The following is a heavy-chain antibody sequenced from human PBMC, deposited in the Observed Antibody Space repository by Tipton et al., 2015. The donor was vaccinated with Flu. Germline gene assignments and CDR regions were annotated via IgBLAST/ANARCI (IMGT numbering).Heavy chain of an antibody. CDR2: ISSSGSAL. CDR3: ARDGGTSGAFDI. J-gene: IGHJ3*02. Sequence: GSLRLSCAASGFTFSVYYMSWIRQAPGKGLEWVSYISSSGSALYYADSVKGRFTISRDNAKNSLFLQMNSLRAEDTAVYSCARDGGTSGAFDIWGQGTVVTVSS. D-gene: IGHD2-2*01. V-gene: IGHV3-11*01. CDR1: GFTFSVYY.